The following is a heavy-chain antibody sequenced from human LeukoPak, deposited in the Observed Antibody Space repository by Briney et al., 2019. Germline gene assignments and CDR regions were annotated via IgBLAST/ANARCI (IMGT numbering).Heavy chain of an antibody. CDR3: ARDKDGVVIFH. Sequence: SETLSLTCTVSGASISSYYWGWIRQPPGKGLEWIGSIYYSGSTYYNPSLKSRVTISVDTSKNQFSLKLSSVTAADPAVYYCARDKDGVVIFHWGQGTLVTVSS. CDR2: IYYSGST. D-gene: IGHD3-3*01. V-gene: IGHV4-39*07. J-gene: IGHJ4*02. CDR1: GASISSYY.